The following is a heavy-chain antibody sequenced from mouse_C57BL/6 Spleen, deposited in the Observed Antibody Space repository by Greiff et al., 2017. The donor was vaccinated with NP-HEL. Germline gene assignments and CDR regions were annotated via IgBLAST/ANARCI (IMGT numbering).Heavy chain of an antibody. D-gene: IGHD4-1*01. Sequence: QVQLQQSGPELVKPGASVKISCKASGYAFSSSWMNWVKQRPGKGLEWIGRIYPGDGDTNYNGKFKGKATLTADKSSSTAYMQLSSLTSEDSAVYFCVSNWVFDYWGQGTTLTVSS. J-gene: IGHJ2*01. CDR2: IYPGDGDT. CDR3: VSNWVFDY. V-gene: IGHV1-82*01. CDR1: GYAFSSSW.